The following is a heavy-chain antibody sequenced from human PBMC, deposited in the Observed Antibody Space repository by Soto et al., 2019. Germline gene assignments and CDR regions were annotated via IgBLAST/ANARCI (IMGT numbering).Heavy chain of an antibody. Sequence: ASVKVSCKASGYTFTSYGISWVRQAPGQGLEWMGWISAYNGNTNYAQKLQGRVTMTTDTSTSTAYMELRSLRSDDTAVYYCARDPRYSSGWYYYGMDVWGQGTTVTVSS. V-gene: IGHV1-18*04. J-gene: IGHJ6*02. CDR3: ARDPRYSSGWYYYGMDV. D-gene: IGHD6-19*01. CDR1: GYTFTSYG. CDR2: ISAYNGNT.